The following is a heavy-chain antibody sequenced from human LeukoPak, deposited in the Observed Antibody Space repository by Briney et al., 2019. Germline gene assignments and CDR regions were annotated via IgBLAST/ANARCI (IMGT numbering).Heavy chain of an antibody. Sequence: ASVKVSCKASGGTFSSYGISWVRQAPGQGLEWMGWISAYNGNTNYAQKLQGRVTMTTDTSTSTAYMELRSLRSDDTAVYYCARVLVAAAVSRCYFDYWGQGTLVTVSS. D-gene: IGHD6-13*01. CDR3: ARVLVAAAVSRCYFDY. CDR1: GGTFSSYG. J-gene: IGHJ4*02. V-gene: IGHV1-18*01. CDR2: ISAYNGNT.